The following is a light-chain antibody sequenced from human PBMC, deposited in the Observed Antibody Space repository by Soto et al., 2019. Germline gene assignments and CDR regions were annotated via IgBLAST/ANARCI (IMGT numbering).Light chain of an antibody. CDR3: QQYDSSPLT. CDR1: QSVSSSY. Sequence: EIVLSQSPGTLSLSPGERATLACRASQSVSSSYLARYQQKPGQAPRLLIYGASSRATGIPDRFSGSGSGTDFTLTTSRLEPEDFAVYYCQQYDSSPLTFGQGTKVEIK. J-gene: IGKJ1*01. V-gene: IGKV3-20*01. CDR2: GAS.